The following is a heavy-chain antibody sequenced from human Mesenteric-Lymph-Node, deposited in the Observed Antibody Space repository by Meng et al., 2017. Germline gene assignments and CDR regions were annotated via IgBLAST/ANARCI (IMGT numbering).Heavy chain of an antibody. CDR3: ARDVFDYVWGSFRRRGGMDV. D-gene: IGHD3-16*02. CDR2: IKSDGSAT. Sequence: GESLKISCAASGFTLSSYWMHWFRQAPGKGLVWVSRIKSDGSATSYADSVKGRFTISRDNAKNTLYLQMNSLRAEDTAVYYCARDVFDYVWGSFRRRGGMDVWGQGTTVT. J-gene: IGHJ6*02. V-gene: IGHV3-74*01. CDR1: GFTLSSYW.